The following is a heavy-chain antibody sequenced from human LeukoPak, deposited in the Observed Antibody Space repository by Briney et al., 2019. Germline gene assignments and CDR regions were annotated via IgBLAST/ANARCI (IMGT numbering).Heavy chain of an antibody. CDR1: GFTFSNHG. Sequence: GGSLRLSCAASGFTFSNHGMHWVRQAPGKGLEWVAVIWFDGSNKYYADSVKGRFTISRDNSKYTLYLQMNSLRVEDTAVYYCAKTVNFYDSRRLDYWGQGALVTVSS. CDR2: IWFDGSNK. CDR3: AKTVNFYDSRRLDY. J-gene: IGHJ4*02. D-gene: IGHD3-22*01. V-gene: IGHV3-33*06.